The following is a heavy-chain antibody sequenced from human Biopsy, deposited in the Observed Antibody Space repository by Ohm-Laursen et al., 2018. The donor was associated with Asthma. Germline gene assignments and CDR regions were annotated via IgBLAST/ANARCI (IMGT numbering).Heavy chain of an antibody. J-gene: IGHJ4*02. V-gene: IGHV1-24*01. CDR1: GYSLTDLS. Sequence: SVKASCKISGYSLTDLSMHWVRQAPGQGLEWMGGHDHEEGGTVDARRFKGRVTMTEDTSTDTAYMELSSLSSDDTAVYYCASDFPKDYVRYNFQFWGQGTLVTVSS. CDR3: ASDFPKDYVRYNFQF. CDR2: HDHEEGGT. D-gene: IGHD4-17*01.